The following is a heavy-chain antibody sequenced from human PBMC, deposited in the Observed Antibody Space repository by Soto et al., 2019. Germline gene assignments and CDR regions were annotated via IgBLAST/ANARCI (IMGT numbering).Heavy chain of an antibody. Sequence: LSLTCAISGDSVSSNSAAWNWIRQSPSRGLEWLGRTYYRSKWYNDYAVSVKSRITINPDTSKNQFSLQLNSVTPEDTAVYYCARDPRLPAATEYYFDYWGQGTLVTVSS. V-gene: IGHV6-1*01. CDR2: TYYRSKWYN. CDR1: GDSVSSNSAA. CDR3: ARDPRLPAATEYYFDY. D-gene: IGHD2-2*01. J-gene: IGHJ4*02.